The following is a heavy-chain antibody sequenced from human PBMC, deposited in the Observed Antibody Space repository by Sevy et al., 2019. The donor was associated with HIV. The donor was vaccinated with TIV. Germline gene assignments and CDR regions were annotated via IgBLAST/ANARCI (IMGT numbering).Heavy chain of an antibody. D-gene: IGHD3-22*01. CDR3: ATTKDYYESSGSPFDY. CDR2: FDPEDGET. CDR1: GYTLTQLS. Sequence: GESLKISCKVSGYTLTQLSMHWVRQAPGKGLEWMGSFDPEDGETLYAQKFQGRVTMTEDTSTDTAYMELSSLRSEDTAIYYCATTKDYYESSGSPFDYWGQRTLVTVSS. J-gene: IGHJ4*02. V-gene: IGHV1-24*01.